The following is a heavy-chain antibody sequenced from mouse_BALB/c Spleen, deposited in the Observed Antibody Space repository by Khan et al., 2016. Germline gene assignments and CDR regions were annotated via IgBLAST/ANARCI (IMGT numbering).Heavy chain of an antibody. J-gene: IGHJ3*01. Sequence: QIQLVQSGPELKKPGETVKISCKASGYTFTNYGMTWVKQAPGKGLKWMGWINTNTGEPTYAEEFRGRFAFSLETSASTAFLQINNLKKEDTATYFGARYGIGTWFAYWCQGTLVTVSA. CDR3: ARYGIGTWFAY. D-gene: IGHD2-1*01. V-gene: IGHV9-3*02. CDR2: INTNTGEP. CDR1: GYTFTNYG.